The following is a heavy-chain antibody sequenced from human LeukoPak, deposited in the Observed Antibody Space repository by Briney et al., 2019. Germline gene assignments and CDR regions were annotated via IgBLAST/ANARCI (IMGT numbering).Heavy chain of an antibody. CDR3: VTRLVAYFDY. V-gene: IGHV3-23*01. Sequence: GGSLRLPCAVTGITFSNYGLSWVRQAPGKGLEWVSGISISEGSTTYADSVKGRFTISRDNSKNTLYLEMNSLRAGDTAVYYCVTRLVAYFDYWGQGTLVTVSS. J-gene: IGHJ4*02. CDR1: GITFSNYG. D-gene: IGHD2-15*01. CDR2: ISISEGST.